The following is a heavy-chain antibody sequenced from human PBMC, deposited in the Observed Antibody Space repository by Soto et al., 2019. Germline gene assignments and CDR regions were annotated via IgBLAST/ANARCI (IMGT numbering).Heavy chain of an antibody. CDR1: GYTFTSYA. J-gene: IGHJ3*02. Sequence: QVQLVQSGAEVKKTGASVKVSCKASGYTFTSYAMHWVRQAPGQSLEGMGWINAGNGNTKYSQKFQGRVTITRDTSASTAYMELSSLRSEDTAVYYWSTGRIAAAGSSLGVSFDIWGQVTMVTVSS. D-gene: IGHD6-13*01. V-gene: IGHV1-3*01. CDR3: STGRIAAAGSSLGVSFDI. CDR2: INAGNGNT.